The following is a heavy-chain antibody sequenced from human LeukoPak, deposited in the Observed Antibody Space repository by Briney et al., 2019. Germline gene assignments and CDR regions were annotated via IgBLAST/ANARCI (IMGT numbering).Heavy chain of an antibody. CDR3: ARNSLTRFGGYDFWSGNFDY. CDR2: IKQDGSEK. CDR1: GFTFSSYW. D-gene: IGHD3-3*01. Sequence: GGSLRLSCAASGFTFSSYWMSWVRQAPGKGLEWVANIKQDGSEKYYVDSVKGRFTISRDNAKNSLYLQMNSLRAEDTAVYYCARNSLTRFGGYDFWSGNFDYWGQGTLVTVSS. J-gene: IGHJ4*02. V-gene: IGHV3-7*01.